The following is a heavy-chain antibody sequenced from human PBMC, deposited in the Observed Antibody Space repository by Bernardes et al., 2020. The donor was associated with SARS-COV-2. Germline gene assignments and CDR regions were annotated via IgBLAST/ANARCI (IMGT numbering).Heavy chain of an antibody. CDR3: ARECI. CDR2: IKPDGTEK. D-gene: IGHD2-8*01. CDR1: GFTFTNYW. J-gene: IGHJ4*02. V-gene: IGHV3-7*03. Sequence: GGSLRLSRVASGFTFTNYWMHWVRQAPGKGLELVANIKPDGTEKFYADSVKGRFTISRDNAKNSLYLQMSSLRAEDTAVYYCARECIWGQGTLVTVSS.